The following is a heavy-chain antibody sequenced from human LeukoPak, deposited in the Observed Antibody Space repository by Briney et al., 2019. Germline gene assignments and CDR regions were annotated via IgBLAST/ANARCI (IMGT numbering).Heavy chain of an antibody. D-gene: IGHD1-26*01. J-gene: IGHJ4*02. V-gene: IGHV5-51*01. CDR3: ARHTAPYGPSRAFDY. CDR1: GYSFTSYW. CDR2: IYPADSDT. Sequence: GESLKISCKGSGYSFTSYWIAWVRQMPGKGLEWMGIIYPADSDTRYNPSFRGQVTISADKSISTASLQRSSLKASDTAMYYCARHTAPYGPSRAFDYWGQGTLVTVSS.